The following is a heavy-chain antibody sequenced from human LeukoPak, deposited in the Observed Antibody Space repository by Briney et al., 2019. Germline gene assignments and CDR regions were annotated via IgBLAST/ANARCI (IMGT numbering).Heavy chain of an antibody. CDR2: ISYDGSNK. Sequence: GGSLRLSCAASGFTFSSYSMNWVRQAPGKGLEWVAVISYDGSNKYYADSVKGRFTISRDNSKNTLYPQMNSLRAEDTAVYYCAKEGYVTTVTTFPYHFDYWGQGTLVTVSS. J-gene: IGHJ4*02. CDR1: GFTFSSYS. D-gene: IGHD4-17*01. CDR3: AKEGYVTTVTTFPYHFDY. V-gene: IGHV3-30*18.